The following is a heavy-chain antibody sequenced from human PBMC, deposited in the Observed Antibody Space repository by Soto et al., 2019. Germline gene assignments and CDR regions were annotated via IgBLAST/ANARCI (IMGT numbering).Heavy chain of an antibody. CDR1: HGSDRSAPFY. V-gene: IGHV4-31*03. Sequence: PSETLSPSCPVSHGSDRSAPFYWTWIRQHPGKGLAWVGYIYYGGDTYYRPSLKRRGSISIDTSQNPFSLRLNSVTAVATAVFFCARSGYGSRGFDRWGQRPLVTVSS. CDR2: IYYGGDT. D-gene: IGHD6-13*01. CDR3: ARSGYGSRGFDR. J-gene: IGHJ4*01.